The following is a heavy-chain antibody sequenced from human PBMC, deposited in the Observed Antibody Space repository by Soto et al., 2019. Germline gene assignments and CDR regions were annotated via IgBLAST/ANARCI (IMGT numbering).Heavy chain of an antibody. CDR1: GGTFSSYA. CDR3: AREETVRGVIITYHYYGMDV. V-gene: IGHV1-69*13. D-gene: IGHD3-10*01. Sequence: GALVKVSCKASGGTFSSYAISWVRQAPGQGLEWMGGIIPIFGTANYAQKFQGRVTITADESTSTAYMELSSLRSEDTAVYYCAREETVRGVIITYHYYGMDVWGQGTTVTVLL. J-gene: IGHJ6*02. CDR2: IIPIFGTA.